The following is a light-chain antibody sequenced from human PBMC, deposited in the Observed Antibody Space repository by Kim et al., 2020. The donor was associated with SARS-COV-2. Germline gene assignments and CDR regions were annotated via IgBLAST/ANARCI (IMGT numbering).Light chain of an antibody. CDR3: QAWDSSIVV. J-gene: IGLJ2*01. Sequence: SYELTQPPSVSVSPGQTASITCSGDKLGDKYACWYQQKPGQSPVLVIYQDSKRPSGIPERFSGSNSGNTATLTISGTRAMDEADYYCQAWDSSIVVFGGG. V-gene: IGLV3-1*01. CDR2: QDS. CDR1: KLGDKY.